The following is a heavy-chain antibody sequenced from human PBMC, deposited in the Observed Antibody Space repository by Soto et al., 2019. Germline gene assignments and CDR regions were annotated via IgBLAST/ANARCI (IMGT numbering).Heavy chain of an antibody. Sequence: GGSLRLSCAASGFTFSSYAMSWVRQAPGKGLEWVSAISGSGGSTYYADSVKGRFTISRDNSKNTRYLQMNSLRAADTAVYYCAKGSREIWHRNLGPNWFDPWGQGTLVTVSS. CDR3: AKGSREIWHRNLGPNWFDP. D-gene: IGHD1-7*01. J-gene: IGHJ5*02. CDR1: GFTFSSYA. V-gene: IGHV3-23*01. CDR2: ISGSGGST.